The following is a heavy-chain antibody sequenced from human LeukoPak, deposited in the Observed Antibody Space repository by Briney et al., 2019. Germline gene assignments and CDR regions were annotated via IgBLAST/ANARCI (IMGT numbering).Heavy chain of an antibody. Sequence: SVKVSCKASGGTFSSYAINWVRQAPGQGLEWMGGIIPIFGTANYAQKFQGRVTITADESMSTAYMELSSLRSEDTAVYYCARGRGYSYGYFHDYWGQGTLVTVSS. CDR1: GGTFSSYA. CDR3: ARGRGYSYGYFHDY. V-gene: IGHV1-69*01. D-gene: IGHD5-18*01. J-gene: IGHJ4*02. CDR2: IIPIFGTA.